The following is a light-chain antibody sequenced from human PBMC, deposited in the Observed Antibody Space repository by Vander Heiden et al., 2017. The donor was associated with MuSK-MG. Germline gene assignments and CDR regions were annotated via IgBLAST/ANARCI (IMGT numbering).Light chain of an antibody. CDR2: DAS. CDR1: QSVIINY. J-gene: IGKJ2*01. Sequence: EIVLTRSPGTLSLSPGERATLSCRASQSVIINYLAWYQQRPGQAPRLLIYDASSRATGIADRFRGSGSGTDFTLTINGLEPEDSAVYYCQQYGTSPFTFGQGTKLEIK. V-gene: IGKV3-20*01. CDR3: QQYGTSPFT.